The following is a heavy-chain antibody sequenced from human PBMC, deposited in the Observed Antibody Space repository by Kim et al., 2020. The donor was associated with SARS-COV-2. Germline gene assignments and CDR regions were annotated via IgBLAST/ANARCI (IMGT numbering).Heavy chain of an antibody. CDR1: GGSISSGGYY. Sequence: SETLSLTCTVSGGSISSGGYYWSWIRQHPGKGLEWIGYIYYSGSTYYNPSLKSRVTISVDTSKNQFSLKLSSVTAADTAVYYCALGASGYYDNWGQGTLVTVSS. J-gene: IGHJ4*02. CDR3: ALGASGYYDN. CDR2: IYYSGST. D-gene: IGHD3-10*01. V-gene: IGHV4-31*03.